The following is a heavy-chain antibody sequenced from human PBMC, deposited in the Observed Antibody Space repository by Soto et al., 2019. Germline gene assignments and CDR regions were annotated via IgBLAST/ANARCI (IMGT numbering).Heavy chain of an antibody. J-gene: IGHJ6*02. CDR3: AGGLPLPVRVRYYYGMVV. CDR2: IWYDGSNK. CDR1: GFTFSSYG. Sequence: GGSLRLSCAASGFTFSSYGMHWVRQAPGKGLEWVAVIWYDGSNKYYADSVKGRFTISRDNSKNTLYLQMNSLRAEDTAVYYCAGGLPLPVRVRYYYGMVVWGQGTTVTVSS. D-gene: IGHD3-10*02. V-gene: IGHV3-33*01.